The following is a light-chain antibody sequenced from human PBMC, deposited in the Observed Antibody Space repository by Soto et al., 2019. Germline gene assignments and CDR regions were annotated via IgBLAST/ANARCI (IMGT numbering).Light chain of an antibody. CDR3: QQYNIYPLA. CDR2: QAT. J-gene: IGKJ4*01. Sequence: DIQMTQSPSTLSASVGDRVTMTCRASQKISTWLAWFQQKPGTAPKVLIKQATVLEPGVPSRFSGSGSGTEFNLTISSLQPDDLGTYYCQQYNIYPLAFGGGTKVEIQ. V-gene: IGKV1-5*03. CDR1: QKISTW.